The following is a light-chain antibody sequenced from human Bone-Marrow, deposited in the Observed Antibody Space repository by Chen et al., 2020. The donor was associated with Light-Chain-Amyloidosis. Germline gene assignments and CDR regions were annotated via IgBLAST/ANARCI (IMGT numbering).Light chain of an antibody. J-gene: IGLJ3*02. CDR2: EVI. V-gene: IGLV2-8*01. Sequence: QSALTHPPSASGSPGQSVTISCTGTHSDVGRYAYVSWYQQHPGKAPKFLIYEVIKRSSGVPDRFSGSKSGNTASLTVSGLQAEDEADYYCCSYAGDSWVFGGGTKLTVL. CDR1: HSDVGRYAY. CDR3: CSYAGDSWV.